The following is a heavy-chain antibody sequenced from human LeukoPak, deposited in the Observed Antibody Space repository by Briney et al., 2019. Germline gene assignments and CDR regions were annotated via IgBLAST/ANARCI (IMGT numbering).Heavy chain of an antibody. CDR3: ARSGSSWLEGFDY. CDR2: INSDGSST. V-gene: IGHV3-74*01. J-gene: IGHJ4*02. Sequence: GGSLRLSCAASGFTFSNYWMHWVRQAPGKGLVCISRINSDGSSTSYADSVKGRFTISRDNAKNTLYLQMNSLRAEDTAVYYCARSGSSWLEGFDYWGQGTLVTVSS. CDR1: GFTFSNYW. D-gene: IGHD6-13*01.